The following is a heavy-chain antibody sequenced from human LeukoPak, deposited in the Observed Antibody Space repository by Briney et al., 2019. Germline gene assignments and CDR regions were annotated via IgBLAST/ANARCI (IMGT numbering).Heavy chain of an antibody. J-gene: IGHJ5*02. Sequence: ASVKVSCEASGYTFTGYYMHWVRQAPGQGLEWMGWINPNSGGTNYAQKFQGRVTMTRDTSISTAYMELSRLRSDDTAVYYCARGSSGWYTTSWFDPWGQGTLVTVSS. CDR3: ARGSSGWYTTSWFDP. CDR1: GYTFTGYY. V-gene: IGHV1-2*02. CDR2: INPNSGGT. D-gene: IGHD6-19*01.